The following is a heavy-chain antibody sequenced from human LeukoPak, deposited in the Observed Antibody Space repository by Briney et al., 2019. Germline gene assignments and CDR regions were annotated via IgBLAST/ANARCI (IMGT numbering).Heavy chain of an antibody. CDR3: ARELNGDYRGGDWFDP. J-gene: IGHJ5*02. CDR1: GYTFTSYG. V-gene: IGHV1-18*01. CDR2: ISAYNGNT. Sequence: ASVKVSCKASGYTFTSYGISWVRQAPGQGLEWMGWISAYNGNTNYAQKLQGRVTMTTDTSTSTAYMELRSLRSDDTAVYYCARELNGDYRGGDWFDPWGQGTLVTVSS. D-gene: IGHD4-17*01.